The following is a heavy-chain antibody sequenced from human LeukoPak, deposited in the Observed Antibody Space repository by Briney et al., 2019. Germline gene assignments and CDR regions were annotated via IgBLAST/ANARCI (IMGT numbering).Heavy chain of an antibody. V-gene: IGHV3-7*03. CDR3: ARAKHPMVLDH. Sequence: GGSLRLSCAASGFTFSTYWMNWVRQAPGKGLEWVANIKPDGSEGYYVDSVKGRFTLSRDNAQNSLYLQMNSLRDDDTAVYYCARAKHPMVLDHWGQGTLVTVSS. CDR2: IKPDGSEG. D-gene: IGHD3-10*01. J-gene: IGHJ4*02. CDR1: GFTFSTYW.